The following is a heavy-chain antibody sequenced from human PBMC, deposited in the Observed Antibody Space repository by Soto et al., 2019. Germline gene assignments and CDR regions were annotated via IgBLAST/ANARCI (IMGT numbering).Heavy chain of an antibody. CDR1: GITFSTYS. Sequence: GGSLRLSCAASGITFSTYSMNWVRQAPGKGLEWVSSISITSSYIYYADSLKGRFTVSRDNAKNTLYLQMNSLRAEDTAVYYCAAGIADYYDSSGYYAYWGQGILVTVSS. CDR2: ISITSSYI. V-gene: IGHV3-21*01. J-gene: IGHJ4*02. D-gene: IGHD3-22*01. CDR3: AAGIADYYDSSGYYAY.